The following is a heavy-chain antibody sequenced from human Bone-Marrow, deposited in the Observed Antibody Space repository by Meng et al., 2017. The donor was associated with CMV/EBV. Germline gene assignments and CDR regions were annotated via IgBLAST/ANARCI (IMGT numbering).Heavy chain of an antibody. CDR2: IYYSGST. CDR3: ARKSRYYDFWSGQDY. Sequence: SETLSLTCTVSGYSISSGGYYWSWIRQHPGKGLEWIGYIYYSGSTYYNPSLKSRVTISVDTSKNQFSLKLSSVTAADTAVYYCARKSRYYDFWSGQDYWGQGTLVTVSS. CDR1: GYSISSGGYY. J-gene: IGHJ4*02. V-gene: IGHV4-31*03. D-gene: IGHD3-3*01.